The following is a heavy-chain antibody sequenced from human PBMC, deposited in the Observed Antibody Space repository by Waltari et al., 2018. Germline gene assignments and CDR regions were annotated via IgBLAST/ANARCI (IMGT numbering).Heavy chain of an antibody. CDR1: GGSISSHY. CDR3: ARGGGIAAADLDY. CDR2: IYYSGST. D-gene: IGHD6-13*01. Sequence: QVQLQESGPGLVKPSETLSLTCTVSGGSISSHYWSWIRQPPGKGLEWIGYIYYSGSTNYNPSLKSRVTISVDTSKNQFSLKLSSVTAADTAVYYCARGGGIAAADLDYWGQGTLVTVSS. V-gene: IGHV4-59*11. J-gene: IGHJ4*02.